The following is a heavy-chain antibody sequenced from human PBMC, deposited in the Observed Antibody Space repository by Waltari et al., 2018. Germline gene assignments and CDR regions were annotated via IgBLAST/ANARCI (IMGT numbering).Heavy chain of an antibody. J-gene: IGHJ5*02. CDR1: GYTFTSYA. CDR3: ARGPPIRSYGYNWFDP. CDR2: INAGNGNT. D-gene: IGHD5-18*01. V-gene: IGHV1-3*03. Sequence: QVQLVQSGAEVKKPGASVKVSCKASGYTFTSYAMHWVRQAPGQRLEWMGWINAGNGNTKYSQEFQGRVTITRDTSASTAYMELSSLRSEDMAVYYCARGPPIRSYGYNWFDPWGQGTLVTVSS.